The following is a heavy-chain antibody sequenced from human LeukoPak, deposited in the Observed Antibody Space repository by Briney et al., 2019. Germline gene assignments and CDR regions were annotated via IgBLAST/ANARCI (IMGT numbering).Heavy chain of an antibody. CDR2: INSDGSST. Sequence: GSLRLSCAASGFTFSTYAMHWVRQAPGKGLVWVSRINSDGSSTSYADSVKGRFTISRDNTKNTLYLQMNSLRAEDTAMYYCATSRTFDYWGQGTLVTVSS. D-gene: IGHD1-1*01. CDR3: ATSRTFDY. CDR1: GFTFSTYA. V-gene: IGHV3-74*01. J-gene: IGHJ4*02.